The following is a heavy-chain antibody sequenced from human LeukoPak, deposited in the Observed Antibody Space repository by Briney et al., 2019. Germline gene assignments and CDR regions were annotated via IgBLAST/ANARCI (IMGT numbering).Heavy chain of an antibody. V-gene: IGHV3-21*01. Sequence: GGSLRLSCAASGFTFSIYSMNWVRQAPGKGLEWLSSISSSSSYIYYADSVKGRFTISRDNAKNSLYLQMNSLRAEDTAVYYCAREGVEMATITFGYWGQGTLVTVSS. CDR2: ISSSSSYI. J-gene: IGHJ4*02. CDR1: GFTFSIYS. CDR3: AREGVEMATITFGY. D-gene: IGHD5-24*01.